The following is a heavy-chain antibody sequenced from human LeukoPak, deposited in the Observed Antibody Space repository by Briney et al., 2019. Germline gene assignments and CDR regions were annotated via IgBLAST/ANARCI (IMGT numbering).Heavy chain of an antibody. D-gene: IGHD3-9*01. CDR3: AKTYYAILTGQHWFDP. Sequence: PGGSLRLSCAASGVTFSSYAMSWVRQAPGKGLEWVSAISGSGGSTYYADSVKGRFTISRDNSKSTLYLQMNSLRAEDTAVYYCAKTYYAILTGQHWFDPWGQGTLVTVSS. V-gene: IGHV3-23*01. J-gene: IGHJ5*02. CDR1: GVTFSSYA. CDR2: ISGSGGST.